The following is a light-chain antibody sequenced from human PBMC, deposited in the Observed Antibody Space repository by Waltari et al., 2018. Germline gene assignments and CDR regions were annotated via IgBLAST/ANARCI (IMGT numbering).Light chain of an antibody. CDR2: GDR. J-gene: IGLJ3*02. CDR3: QSFDSRLSAWV. CDR1: SSNIGSVYG. V-gene: IGLV1-40*01. Sequence: QSVLTQPPSVSGAPGQRVTISCTGSSSNIGSVYGVHWYLPLPGTAPKLLIYGDRHRPSGVLDRFSGSRSGTAASLAIAGLQAEDEADYYCQSFDSRLSAWVFGGGTKLTVL.